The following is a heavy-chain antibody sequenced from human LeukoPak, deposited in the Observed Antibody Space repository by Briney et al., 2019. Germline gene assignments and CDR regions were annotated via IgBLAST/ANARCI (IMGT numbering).Heavy chain of an antibody. J-gene: IGHJ3*02. D-gene: IGHD1-14*01. CDR2: ISGSSSST. Sequence: GGSPRLSCAASEFNLRSYAMTWVRQAPGKGLEWVSHISGSSSSTYYADSVKGRFTISRDNSENTVSLQMNSLRAEDTAVYYCAKALPGVFSGMMGAFDIWGQGTMVTVSS. V-gene: IGHV3-23*01. CDR1: EFNLRSYA. CDR3: AKALPGVFSGMMGAFDI.